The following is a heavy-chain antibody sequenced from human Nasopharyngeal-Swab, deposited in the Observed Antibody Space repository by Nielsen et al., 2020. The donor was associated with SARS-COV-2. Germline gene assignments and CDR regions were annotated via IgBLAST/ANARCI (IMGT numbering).Heavy chain of an antibody. CDR2: ISSSSRTI. Sequence: WIGQPPGKGVEGVSYISSSSRTIYYADSVKGRFTISRDNAKNSLYLQMNSLRAEDTAVYYCASRQNVLRFLEWSSYYYYYYMDVWGKGTPVTVSS. CDR3: ASRQNVLRFLEWSSYYYYYYMDV. V-gene: IGHV3-48*01. J-gene: IGHJ6*03. D-gene: IGHD3-3*01.